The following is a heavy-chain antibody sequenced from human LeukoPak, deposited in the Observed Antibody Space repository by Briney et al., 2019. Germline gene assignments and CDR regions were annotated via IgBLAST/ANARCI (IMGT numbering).Heavy chain of an antibody. J-gene: IGHJ6*03. Sequence: PGGSLRLSCAASGFTFDDYAMHWVRQAPGKGLEWVSGISWNSGSIGYADSVKGRFTISRDNAKNSLYLQMNSLRVEDTATYYCARDPYNGAYSEGYYYYYMDVWGKGTTVTVSS. CDR3: ARDPYNGAYSEGYYYYYMDV. D-gene: IGHD1-1*01. CDR1: GFTFDDYA. CDR2: ISWNSGSI. V-gene: IGHV3-9*01.